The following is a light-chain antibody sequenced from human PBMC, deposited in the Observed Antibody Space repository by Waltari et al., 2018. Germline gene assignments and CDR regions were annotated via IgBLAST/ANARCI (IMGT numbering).Light chain of an antibody. CDR1: SSDVGGYNF. J-gene: IGLJ1*01. CDR3: SSYASSSAHYV. V-gene: IGLV2-14*03. CDR2: DVT. Sequence: QSALTQPASVSGSPGQSTTIPCTGTSSDVGGYNFVSWYQQHPGKAPKLMIYDVTNRPSGVSNRFSGSKAGNTASLTISGLQAEDEADYYCSSYASSSAHYVFGSGTKVTVL.